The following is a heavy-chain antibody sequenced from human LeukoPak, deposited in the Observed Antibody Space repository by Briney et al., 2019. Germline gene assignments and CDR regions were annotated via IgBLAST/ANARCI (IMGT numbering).Heavy chain of an antibody. V-gene: IGHV4-38-2*01. Sequence: PSETLCLTCAVSGYSISSGHYWVWIRQPPGKGLEWFGSIYHSGSTYYNPSLKSRVTISVDTSKNQFSLKLSSVTAADTAVYYCARGNDCSGITCYEGGRWFDFWGQGTLVTVSS. CDR1: GYSISSGHY. J-gene: IGHJ5*01. CDR3: ARGNDCSGITCYEGGRWFDF. CDR2: IYHSGST. D-gene: IGHD2-2*01.